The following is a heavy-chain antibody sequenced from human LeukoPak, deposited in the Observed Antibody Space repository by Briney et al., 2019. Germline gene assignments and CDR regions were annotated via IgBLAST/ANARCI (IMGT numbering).Heavy chain of an antibody. Sequence: PSETLSLTCTVSGGSISSYYWSWIRQPPGKGLEWIGYIYYSGSTNYNPSLKSRVTISVDTSKNQFSLKLSSVTAADTAVYYCATSIITMVRGVPHWFDPWGQGTLVTVSS. D-gene: IGHD3-10*01. CDR2: IYYSGST. J-gene: IGHJ5*02. V-gene: IGHV4-59*08. CDR1: GGSISSYY. CDR3: ATSIITMVRGVPHWFDP.